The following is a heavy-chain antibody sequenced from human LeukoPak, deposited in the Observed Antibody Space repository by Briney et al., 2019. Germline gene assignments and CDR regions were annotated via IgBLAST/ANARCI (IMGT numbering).Heavy chain of an antibody. CDR1: GGSISSYY. CDR3: AREIVVVVAATHWFDP. CDR2: IYTSGST. Sequence: SETLSLTCTVSGGSISSYYWSWIRQPAGKGLEWIGRIYTSGSTNYNPSLKSRVTMSVDTSKNQFSLKLSSVTAADTAVYYCAREIVVVVAATHWFDPWGQGTLVTVSS. J-gene: IGHJ5*02. D-gene: IGHD2-15*01. V-gene: IGHV4-4*07.